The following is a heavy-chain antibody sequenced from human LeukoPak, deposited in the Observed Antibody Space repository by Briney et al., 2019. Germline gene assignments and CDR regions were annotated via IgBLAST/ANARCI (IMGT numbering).Heavy chain of an antibody. CDR2: IYHSGST. J-gene: IGHJ4*02. Sequence: SETLSLTCAVSGGSISSSNWWSWVRQPPGKGLEWIGEIYHSGSTNYNPSLKSRVTMSIDTSKNQFSLKLTSVTAADTAVYYCARGSIAALGPGDYGGQGTLVTVSS. CDR1: GGSISSSNW. CDR3: ARGSIAALGPGDY. D-gene: IGHD6-13*01. V-gene: IGHV4-4*02.